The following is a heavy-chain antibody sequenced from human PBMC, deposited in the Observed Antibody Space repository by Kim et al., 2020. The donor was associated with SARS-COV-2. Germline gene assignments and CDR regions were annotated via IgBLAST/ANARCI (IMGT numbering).Heavy chain of an antibody. V-gene: IGHV4-39*01. CDR3: ARKVRRGGSYSGEKFDY. CDR2: IYYSGST. D-gene: IGHD1-26*01. Sequence: SETLSLTCTVSGGSISSSSYYWGWIRQPPGKGLEWIGSIYYSGSTYYNPSLKSRVTISVDTSKNQFSLKLSSVTAADTAVYYCARKVRRGGSYSGEKFDYWGQGTLVTVSS. J-gene: IGHJ4*02. CDR1: GGSISSSSYY.